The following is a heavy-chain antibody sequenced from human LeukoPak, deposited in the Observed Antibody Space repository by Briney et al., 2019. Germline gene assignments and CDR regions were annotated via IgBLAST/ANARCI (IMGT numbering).Heavy chain of an antibody. V-gene: IGHV1-2*02. CDR2: INPNSGGT. Sequence: ASVKVSCKASRYTFTGYYMHWVRQAPGQGLEWMGWINPNSGGTKYAQKFQGRVTMTRDTSFSTAYMELSRLRSDDTAVYYCARDFEFGESDAFDIWGQGTMVTVSS. D-gene: IGHD3-10*01. J-gene: IGHJ3*02. CDR1: RYTFTGYY. CDR3: ARDFEFGESDAFDI.